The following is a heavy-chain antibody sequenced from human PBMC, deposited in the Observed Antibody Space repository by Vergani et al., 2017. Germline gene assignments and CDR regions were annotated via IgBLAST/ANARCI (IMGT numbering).Heavy chain of an antibody. CDR1: GGSISSYY. Sequence: QVQLQESGPGLVKPSETLSLTCTVPGGSISSYYWSWIPQPPGKGLDWIGNIYYTGSNNYNPSLKSRVTISVDTSNNQFSLKLTSVPAADTAIYYCSRMTDCGGTPWPGAFDLWGQGTMVTVSA. V-gene: IGHV4-59*12. J-gene: IGHJ3*01. CDR3: SRMTDCGGTPWPGAFDL. D-gene: IGHD4-23*01. CDR2: IYYTGSN.